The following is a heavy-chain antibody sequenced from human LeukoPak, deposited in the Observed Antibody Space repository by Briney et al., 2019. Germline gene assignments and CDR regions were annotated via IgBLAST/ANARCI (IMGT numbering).Heavy chain of an antibody. V-gene: IGHV3-23*01. CDR1: GFTFRDYA. CDR3: ASVYGSWSYFHYFYGMDV. CDR2: ISGSGGNT. Sequence: GGSLRLSCAGSGFTFRDYAMRWVRQAPGKGLEWVSDISGSGGNTYYADSVKGRFTISRDNAKNSLYLQMNSLRAEDTAVYYCASVYGSWSYFHYFYGMDVWGQGTTVTVSS. D-gene: IGHD3-10*01. J-gene: IGHJ6*02.